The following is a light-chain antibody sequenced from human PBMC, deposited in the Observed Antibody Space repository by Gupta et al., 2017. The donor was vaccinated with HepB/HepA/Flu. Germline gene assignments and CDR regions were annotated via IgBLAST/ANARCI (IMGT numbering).Light chain of an antibody. CDR2: DAS. CDR1: QSIISY. J-gene: IGKJ1*01. V-gene: IGKV3-11*01. Sequence: EIVLSQSPATLSLSPGERATLSCRASQSIISYLAWYQQKPGQAPRLLIYDASTRATGLPTRFSGGGFGTDFALTISNLEPEDFAIYYCQQSNSWPRTFGQGTKVEIK. CDR3: QQSNSWPRT.